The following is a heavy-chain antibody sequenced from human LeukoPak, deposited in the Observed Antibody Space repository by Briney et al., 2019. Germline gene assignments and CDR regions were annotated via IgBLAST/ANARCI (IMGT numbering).Heavy chain of an antibody. J-gene: IGHJ5*02. Sequence: ASVKVSCKASGYTFTSYDINWVRQATGQGLEWMGGIIPIFGTANYAQKFQGRVTITTDESTSTAYMELSSLRSEDTAVYYCAREGYCSSTSCYLSLDPWGQGTLVTVSS. D-gene: IGHD2-2*01. CDR2: IIPIFGTA. CDR1: GYTFTSYD. CDR3: AREGYCSSTSCYLSLDP. V-gene: IGHV1-69*05.